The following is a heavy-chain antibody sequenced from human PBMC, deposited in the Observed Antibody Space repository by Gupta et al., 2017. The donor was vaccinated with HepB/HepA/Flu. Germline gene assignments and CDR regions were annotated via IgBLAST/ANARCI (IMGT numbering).Heavy chain of an antibody. CDR1: GFSLRTSGVG. D-gene: IGHD6-6*01. CDR3: AHGRYSSSSAWFDP. Sequence: QITLKESGPTLVKPTQTLTLTCTFSGFSLRTSGVGVGWIRQPPGKALEWLALIYWDDDKRYSPPRKCRLTITKDTSKNQVVRTMTKMDTVETPTYYFAHGRYSSSSAWFDPWGQGTMVTVSS. CDR2: IYWDDDK. J-gene: IGHJ5*02. V-gene: IGHV2-5*02.